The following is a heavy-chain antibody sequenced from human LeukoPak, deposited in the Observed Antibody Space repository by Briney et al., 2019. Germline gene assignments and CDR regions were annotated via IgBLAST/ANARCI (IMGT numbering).Heavy chain of an antibody. V-gene: IGHV1-24*01. Sequence: ASVKVSCKVSGYSGIELDMHWVRQAPGKVLEWMGGFDREEGGTIYARKFQGRVTMTEDTSTDTAYMELSSLTSEDTAVYYCATHTISGVVTYAFHMWGRGTLVTVSS. CDR3: ATHTISGVVTYAFHM. D-gene: IGHD3-3*01. J-gene: IGHJ3*02. CDR1: GYSGIELD. CDR2: FDREEGGT.